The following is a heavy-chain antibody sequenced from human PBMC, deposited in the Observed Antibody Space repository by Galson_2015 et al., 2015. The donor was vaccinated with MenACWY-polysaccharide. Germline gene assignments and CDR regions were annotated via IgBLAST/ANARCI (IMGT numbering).Heavy chain of an antibody. CDR3: AREPAALPADY. CDR2: ISSGGTTI. Sequence: SLRLSCAASGFTFSSYNMNWVRQAPGKGLEWISYISSGGTTIYYADSVKGRFTTSRDNAKNSLYLQMNDLRDEDTAVYYCAREPAALPADYRGQGTLVTVSS. CDR1: GFTFSSYN. D-gene: IGHD2-2*02. J-gene: IGHJ4*02. V-gene: IGHV3-48*03.